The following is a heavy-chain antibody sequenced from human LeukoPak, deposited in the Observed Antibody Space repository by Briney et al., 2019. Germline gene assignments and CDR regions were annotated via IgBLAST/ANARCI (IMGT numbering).Heavy chain of an antibody. CDR1: GFTFSNAW. J-gene: IGHJ5*02. Sequence: SGGSLRLSCAASGFTFSNAWMSWVRQAPGKGLEWVGRIKSKTDGGTTDYAAPVKGRFTISRDDSKNTLYLQMNSLKTEDTAVYYCTTDGKGGSYWFDPWGQGTLVTVSS. D-gene: IGHD4-23*01. CDR2: IKSKTDGGTT. V-gene: IGHV3-15*01. CDR3: TTDGKGGSYWFDP.